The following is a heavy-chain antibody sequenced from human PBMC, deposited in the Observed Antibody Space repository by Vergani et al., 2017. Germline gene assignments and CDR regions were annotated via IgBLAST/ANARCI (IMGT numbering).Heavy chain of an antibody. CDR1: GYTFTNSP. V-gene: IGHV7-4-1*02. J-gene: IGHJ6*02. D-gene: IGHD6-19*01. Sequence: QVQLLQSGSELKKPGASVRISCEASGYTFTNSPLIWVRQAPGQGLEFMGWINTNSGNPTYAPGFTRRFVFSLDTSVSTAYLQISGLKAEDSAVYYCARGRQWRLTEYLYGMDVWGQGTTVTVSS. CDR2: INTNSGNP. CDR3: ARGRQWRLTEYLYGMDV.